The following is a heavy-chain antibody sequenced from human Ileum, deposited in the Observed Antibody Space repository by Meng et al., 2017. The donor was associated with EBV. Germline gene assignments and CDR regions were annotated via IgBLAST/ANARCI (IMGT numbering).Heavy chain of an antibody. CDR1: GGSIRSTGHY. CDR2: IFYSGSS. V-gene: IGHV4-30-4*01. J-gene: IGHJ4*02. D-gene: IGHD2-21*02. Sequence: QVQAQESGLGLVKPSQTLALTCTVSGGSIRSTGHYWTWIRQPPGKGLEWIGYIFYSGSSLYNPSLQSRVTISVDTSKNQFSLNLSSVTAADTAVYYCARVAVTAIHFDSWGQGTLVTVSS. CDR3: ARVAVTAIHFDS.